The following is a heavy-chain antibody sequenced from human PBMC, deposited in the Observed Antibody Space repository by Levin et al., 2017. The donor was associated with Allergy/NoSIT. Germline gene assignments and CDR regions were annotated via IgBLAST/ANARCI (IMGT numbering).Heavy chain of an antibody. J-gene: IGHJ4*02. CDR2: IRSKANSYAT. V-gene: IGHV3-73*01. D-gene: IGHD3-22*01. Sequence: GGSLRLSCAASGFTFSGSAMHWVRQVSGKGLEWVGRIRSKANSYATGYAASVKGRFTISRDDSKNTAYLQMNSLKTEDTAVYYCTRHVGGYYDPSGYSLVDYWGQGTLVTVSS. CDR3: TRHVGGYYDPSGYSLVDY. CDR1: GFTFSGSA.